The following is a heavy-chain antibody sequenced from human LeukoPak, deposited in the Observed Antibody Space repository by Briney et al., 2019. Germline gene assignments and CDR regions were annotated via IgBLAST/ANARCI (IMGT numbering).Heavy chain of an antibody. Sequence: PGGSLRLSCAASGFTVSSSYMSWVRQAPGKGLEWVSVISDGGSTNYAASVMGRFTISSDNSKNTLYLQLISILTADAAVYYYWRDTGYCSGSTCFYFDYWGQGTLVTVSS. J-gene: IGHJ4*02. V-gene: IGHV3-53*01. D-gene: IGHD2-15*01. CDR3: WRDTGYCSGSTCFYFDY. CDR1: GFTVSSSY. CDR2: ISDGGST.